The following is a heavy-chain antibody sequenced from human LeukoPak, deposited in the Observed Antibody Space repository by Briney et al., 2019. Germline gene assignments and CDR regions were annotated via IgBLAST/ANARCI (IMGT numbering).Heavy chain of an antibody. CDR1: GFTFSNAW. V-gene: IGHV3-15*01. CDR2: IKSKTDGGTT. CDR3: TTXGTDTAMDPGANYYYYGMDV. J-gene: IGHJ6*02. D-gene: IGHD5-18*01. Sequence: GGSLRLSCAASGFTFSNAWMSWVRQAPGKGLEWVGRIKSKTDGGTTDYAAPVKGRFTISRDDSKNTLYLQMNSLKTEDTAVYYCTTXGTDTAMDPGANYYYYGMDVWGQGTTVTVSS.